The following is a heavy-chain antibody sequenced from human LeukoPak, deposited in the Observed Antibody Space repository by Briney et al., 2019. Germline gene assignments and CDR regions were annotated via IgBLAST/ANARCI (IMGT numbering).Heavy chain of an antibody. J-gene: IGHJ4*02. V-gene: IGHV4-59*08. CDR2: IYYSGST. CDR1: GGSISSYY. D-gene: IGHD2-15*01. CDR3: ARHVVPYYFDY. Sequence: PSETLPLTCTVSGGSISSYYWSWIRQPPGKGLEWIGYIYYSGSTNYNPSLKSRVTISVDTSKNQFSLKLSSVTAADTAVYYCARHVVPYYFDYWGQGTLVTVSS.